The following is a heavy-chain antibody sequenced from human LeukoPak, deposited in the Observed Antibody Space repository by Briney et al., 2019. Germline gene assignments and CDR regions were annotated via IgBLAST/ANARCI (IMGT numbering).Heavy chain of an antibody. CDR2: IIPILGIA. Sequence: SVKVSCKASGGTFSSYAISWVRQAPGQGLEWMGRIIPILGIANYAQKFQGRVTITADKSTSTAYMELSSLRSEDTVVYYCARVDGYYWFDPWGQGTLVTVSS. V-gene: IGHV1-69*04. CDR1: GGTFSSYA. D-gene: IGHD5-24*01. CDR3: ARVDGYYWFDP. J-gene: IGHJ5*02.